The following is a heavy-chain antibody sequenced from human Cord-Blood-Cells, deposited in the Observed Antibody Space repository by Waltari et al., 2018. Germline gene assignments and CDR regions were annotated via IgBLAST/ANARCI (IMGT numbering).Heavy chain of an antibody. CDR1: GFTFSSYW. V-gene: IGHV3-7*01. Sequence: EVQLVESGGGLVQPGGSLRLSCAASGFTFSSYWMSWVRQAPGKGLEWVANIKQDGSEKYYVDSVKGRFTISRDNAKNSLYLKMNSLRAEDTAVYYCARGGKTSIAARPGAFDIWGQGTMVTVSS. D-gene: IGHD6-6*01. CDR3: ARGGKTSIAARPGAFDI. J-gene: IGHJ3*02. CDR2: IKQDGSEK.